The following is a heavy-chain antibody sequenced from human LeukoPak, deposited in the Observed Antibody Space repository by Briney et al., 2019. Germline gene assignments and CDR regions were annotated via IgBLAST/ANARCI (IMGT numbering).Heavy chain of an antibody. D-gene: IGHD2-2*01. CDR3: AKDLRGCSSTSCYPGY. CDR2: ISYDGSNK. V-gene: IGHV3-30*18. CDR1: GFTFGSYG. J-gene: IGHJ4*02. Sequence: GGSLRLSCAASGFTFGSYGMHWVRQAPGKGLEWVAVISYDGSNKYYADSVKGRFTISRDNSKNTLYLQMNSLRAEDTAVYYCAKDLRGCSSTSCYPGYWGQGTLVTVSS.